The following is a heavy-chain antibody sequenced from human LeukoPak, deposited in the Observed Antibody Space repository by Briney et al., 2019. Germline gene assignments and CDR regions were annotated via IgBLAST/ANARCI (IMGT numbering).Heavy chain of an antibody. J-gene: IGHJ4*02. CDR1: ELTYSSYD. D-gene: IGHD6-13*01. CDR3: ATLRRQLVDY. CDR2: ISSSGSTT. V-gene: IGHV3-48*03. Sequence: PGGSLRLSCAASELTYSSYDLNWAPQAPGKGLEWVSYISSSGSTTYSADSVKGRFTICRDNAKNSLYLQMINLRADDTAVYYCATLRRQLVDYWGQGTLVTVSS.